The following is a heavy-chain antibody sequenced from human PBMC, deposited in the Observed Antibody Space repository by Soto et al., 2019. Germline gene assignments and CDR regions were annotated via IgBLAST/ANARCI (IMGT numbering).Heavy chain of an antibody. CDR1: GFTFSSYG. Sequence: QVQLVESGGGVVQPGRSLRLSCAASGFTFSSYGMHWVRQAPGKGLEWVAVIWYDGSNKYYADSVKGRFTISRDNSKNTLDLKMNRLRAEDTAVYYCARDPTEPYDILTGPFDYWGGGTLVTVSS. V-gene: IGHV3-33*01. J-gene: IGHJ4*01. CDR2: IWYDGSNK. CDR3: ARDPTEPYDILTGPFDY. D-gene: IGHD3-9*01.